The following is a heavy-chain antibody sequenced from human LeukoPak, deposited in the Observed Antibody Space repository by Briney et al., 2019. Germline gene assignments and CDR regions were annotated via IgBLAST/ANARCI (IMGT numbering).Heavy chain of an antibody. J-gene: IGHJ3*02. CDR3: ARLRPVAGYDAFDI. V-gene: IGHV4-59*01. CDR2: IYFSGST. CDR1: GGSIRSYY. D-gene: IGHD6-19*01. Sequence: PSETLSLTCTVSGGSIRSYYWSWIRQPPGKGLEWIGYIYFSGSTSYNPSLKSRVTISVDRSKNQFSLKLSSVAAADTAVYYCARLRPVAGYDAFDIWGHGTMVTVSS.